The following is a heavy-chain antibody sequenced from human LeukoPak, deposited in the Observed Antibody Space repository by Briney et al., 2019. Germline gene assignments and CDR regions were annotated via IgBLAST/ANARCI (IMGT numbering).Heavy chain of an antibody. Sequence: PGGSLRLSCAASGFTFSDYYMTWIRQAPGKGLEWVSYISSSSSYTNYADSVKGRFTTSRDNAKNSLYLQMNSLRAEDTAVYYCARDLRITMIVVAHDAFDIWGQGTMVTVSS. J-gene: IGHJ3*02. CDR3: ARDLRITMIVVAHDAFDI. CDR2: ISSSSSYT. D-gene: IGHD3-22*01. CDR1: GFTFSDYY. V-gene: IGHV3-11*05.